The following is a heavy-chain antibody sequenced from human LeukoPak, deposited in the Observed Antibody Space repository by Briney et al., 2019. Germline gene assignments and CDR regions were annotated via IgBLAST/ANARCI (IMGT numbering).Heavy chain of an antibody. V-gene: IGHV1-2*02. Sequence: ASVKVSCKASGYSFTDYYIHWARQAPAQGLEWMGWINPKGGGINYAPEFQGKVTMTRDTSITTAYMELSSLRSDDTAMYYCARDTCDGGDCFNWFDPWGQGTLVTVSS. D-gene: IGHD2-21*02. CDR2: INPKGGGI. J-gene: IGHJ5*02. CDR3: ARDTCDGGDCFNWFDP. CDR1: GYSFTDYY.